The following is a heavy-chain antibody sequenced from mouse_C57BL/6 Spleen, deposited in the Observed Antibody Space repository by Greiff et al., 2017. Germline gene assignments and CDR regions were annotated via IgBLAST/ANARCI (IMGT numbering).Heavy chain of an antibody. CDR1: GFNIKDDY. J-gene: IGHJ2*01. Sequence: VQLQQSGAELVRPGASVKLSCTASGFNIKDDYMHWVKQRPEQGLEWIGWIDPENGDTEYASKFQGKATITADTSSNTAYLQLSSLTSEDSAVYYCINQLDYFDYWGQGTTLTVSS. V-gene: IGHV14-4*01. D-gene: IGHD3-3*01. CDR3: INQLDYFDY. CDR2: IDPENGDT.